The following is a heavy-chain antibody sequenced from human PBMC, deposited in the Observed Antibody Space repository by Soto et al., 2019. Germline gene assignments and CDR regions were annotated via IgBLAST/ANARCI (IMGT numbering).Heavy chain of an antibody. CDR3: ERRGGSDSFDY. V-gene: IGHV4-30-2*01. CDR1: GASITLGGYS. D-gene: IGHD1-26*01. J-gene: IGHJ4*02. CDR2: INHLETT. Sequence: SETLSLTCTVSGASITLGGYSWSWIRQTPGKGLEWIGYINHLETTFYNPSFESRLTLSIDRAKNQFSLKLHSMSAADRAVYFCERRGGSDSFDYWGQGILVTVSS.